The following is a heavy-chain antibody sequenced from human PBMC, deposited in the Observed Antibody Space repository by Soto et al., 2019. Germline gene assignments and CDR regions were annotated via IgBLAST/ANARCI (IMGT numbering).Heavy chain of an antibody. CDR2: INTDGST. Sequence: EVQLLESGGGLIQPGGSLRLSCATSGFIFSSYAMSWARQAPGKGLEWVSSINTDGSTYYTDSVKGRFTISRDNSRKTLYLPMHNLRDEDTAIYYCAKNYYFDAWGQGTLVTVSS. J-gene: IGHJ4*02. CDR3: AKNYYFDA. V-gene: IGHV3-23*01. CDR1: GFIFSSYA.